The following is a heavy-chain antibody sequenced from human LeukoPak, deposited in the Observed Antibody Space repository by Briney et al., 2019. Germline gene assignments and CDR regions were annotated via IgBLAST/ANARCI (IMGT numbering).Heavy chain of an antibody. CDR2: IYYSGTT. CDR1: GGSINSGGYY. V-gene: IGHV4-31*03. D-gene: IGHD3-22*01. CDR3: ARGGYDSTGYSVYYFDF. J-gene: IGHJ4*02. Sequence: PSQTLSLTCTVSGGSINSGGYYWTWIRQHPEKGLEWIGYIYYSGTTYYNPSLESRVTISIDTSKNQFSLNLSSVTAADTAVYYCARGGYDSTGYSVYYFDFWGQGTLVTVSS.